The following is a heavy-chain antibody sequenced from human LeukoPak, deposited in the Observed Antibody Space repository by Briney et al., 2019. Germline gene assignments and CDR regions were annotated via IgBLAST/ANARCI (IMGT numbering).Heavy chain of an antibody. CDR1: GFTFSSYG. J-gene: IGHJ4*02. V-gene: IGHV3-33*01. D-gene: IGHD2-15*01. Sequence: GGSLRHSCAASGFTFSSYGMHWVRQAPGKGLEWVAVIRYDGSNKYYADSAKGRFTISRDNSKNTLYLQMNSLRAEDTAVYYCARGVELLTIDYWGQGTLVTVSS. CDR2: IRYDGSNK. CDR3: ARGVELLTIDY.